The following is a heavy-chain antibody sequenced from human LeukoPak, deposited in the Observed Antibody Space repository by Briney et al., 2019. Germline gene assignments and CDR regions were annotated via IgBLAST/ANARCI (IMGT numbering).Heavy chain of an antibody. CDR2: MYLSGTT. CDR3: AGLVGRYSSGLYYYYFDY. V-gene: IGHV4-4*02. J-gene: IGHJ4*02. Sequence: NPSGTLSLTCTVSGDSINSLDLWGWVRQPPGKGLEWIGEMYLSGTTHSNPSVKSRVTISIDKSKNQFFLNLSSVTAADTAVYYCAGLVGRYSSGLYYYYFDYWGQGTLVTVSS. CDR1: GDSINSLDL. D-gene: IGHD3-22*01.